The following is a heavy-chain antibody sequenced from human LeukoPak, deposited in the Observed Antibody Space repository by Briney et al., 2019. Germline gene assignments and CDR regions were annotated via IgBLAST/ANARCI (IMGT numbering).Heavy chain of an antibody. J-gene: IGHJ5*02. CDR2: INHSGST. Sequence: SETLSLTCAVYGGSFSGYYWSWIRQPPGKGLEWIGEINHSGSTNYNPSLKSRVTISVDTSKNQFSLKLSSVTAADTAVYYCARGILTGGWFDPWGQGTLVTVSS. CDR1: GGSFSGYY. CDR3: ARGILTGGWFDP. D-gene: IGHD3-9*01. V-gene: IGHV4-34*01.